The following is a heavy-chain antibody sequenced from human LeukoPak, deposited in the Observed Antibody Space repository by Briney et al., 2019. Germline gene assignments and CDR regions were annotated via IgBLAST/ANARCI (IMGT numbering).Heavy chain of an antibody. CDR1: GFTFRSYA. CDR3: AREPHSSDYYYSFDY. J-gene: IGHJ4*02. CDR2: ISYDGSNK. Sequence: PGGSLRLSCAASGFTFRSYAMHWVRQPPGKGLEWVAVISYDGSNKYYADSVKGRFSISRDNSRNTLSLQMNSLRTEDTALYYCAREPHSSDYYYSFDYWGQGTLVTVSS. V-gene: IGHV3-30*04. D-gene: IGHD3-22*01.